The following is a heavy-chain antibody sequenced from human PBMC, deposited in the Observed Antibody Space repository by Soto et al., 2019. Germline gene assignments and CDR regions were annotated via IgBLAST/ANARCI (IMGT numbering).Heavy chain of an antibody. CDR1: GFTFSSFS. D-gene: IGHD6-13*01. Sequence: PGGLRCLTSPVSGFTFSSFSIDWVRQPPGKGLEWVASIISSSRHIYYADSVKGRCTITRNNAKNTLYLQMNSRRAEDTAVYYCARGLGSPGWFDPWGQGTLVTVSS. J-gene: IGHJ5*02. V-gene: IGHV3-21*01. CDR3: ARGLGSPGWFDP. CDR2: IISSSRHI.